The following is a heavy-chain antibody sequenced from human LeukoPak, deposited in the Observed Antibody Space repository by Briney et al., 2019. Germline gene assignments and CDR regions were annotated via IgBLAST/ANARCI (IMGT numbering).Heavy chain of an antibody. CDR2: INPNSGGT. J-gene: IGHJ4*02. CDR1: GYTFTGYY. Sequence: GASVRVSCKASGYTFTGYYMHWVRQAPGQGLEWRGWINPNSGGTNYAQKFQGRVTMTRDTSISTAYMELSRLRSDDTAVYYCARDGVFSGYDSIHFDYWGQGTLVTVSS. D-gene: IGHD5-12*01. V-gene: IGHV1-2*02. CDR3: ARDGVFSGYDSIHFDY.